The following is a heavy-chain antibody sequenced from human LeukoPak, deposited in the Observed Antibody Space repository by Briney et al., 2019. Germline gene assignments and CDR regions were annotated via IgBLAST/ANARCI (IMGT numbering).Heavy chain of an antibody. D-gene: IGHD6-19*01. CDR1: GFTFRSYG. Sequence: PGRSLRLSCAASGFTFRSYGTHWVRQAPGKGLEWVAVISSDGSSKNYADSMKGQFTISRDNSKNTLFLQMNNLRAEDTAVYYCARDSPRLSGWLGHFDYWGQGTLVTVSS. V-gene: IGHV3-30*03. J-gene: IGHJ4*02. CDR3: ARDSPRLSGWLGHFDY. CDR2: ISSDGSSK.